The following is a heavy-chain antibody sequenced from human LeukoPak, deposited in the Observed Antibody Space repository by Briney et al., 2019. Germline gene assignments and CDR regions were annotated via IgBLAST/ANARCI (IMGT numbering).Heavy chain of an antibody. CDR3: ARVQSALLWFGERAPDDAFDI. CDR1: GYTFTSYG. J-gene: IGHJ3*02. D-gene: IGHD3-10*01. CDR2: ISAYNGNT. V-gene: IGHV1-18*01. Sequence: ASVKVSCKASGYTFTSYGISWVRQAPGQGLEWMGWISAYNGNTNYAQKLQGRVTMTTDTSTSTAYMELRSLRSDDTAVYYCARVQSALLWFGERAPDDAFDIWGQGTMVTVSS.